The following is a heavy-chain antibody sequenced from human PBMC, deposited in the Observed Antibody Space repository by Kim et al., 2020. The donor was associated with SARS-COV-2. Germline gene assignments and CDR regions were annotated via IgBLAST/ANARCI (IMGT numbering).Heavy chain of an antibody. D-gene: IGHD3-22*01. CDR3: ARAYYDSSGYYYVQPLDY. CDR1: GYTFTSYD. J-gene: IGHJ4*02. Sequence: ASVKVSCKASGYTFTSYDINWVRQATGQGLEWMGWMNPNSGNTGYAQKFQGRVTMTRNTSISTAYMELSSLRSEDTAVYYCARAYYDSSGYYYVQPLDYWGQGTLVTVSS. V-gene: IGHV1-8*01. CDR2: MNPNSGNT.